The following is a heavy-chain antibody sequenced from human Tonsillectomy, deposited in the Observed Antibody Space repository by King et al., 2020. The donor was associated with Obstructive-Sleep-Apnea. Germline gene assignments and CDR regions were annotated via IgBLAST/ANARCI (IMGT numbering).Heavy chain of an antibody. D-gene: IGHD3-16*01. Sequence: VQLVESGGGLIQPGGSLRLSCAASGFTVSCYWMHWVRQAPWMGLVWVSRLNSNGSSTTYADSVKGRFTISRDNAKNTLYLQMNSLRAEDTAVYYCARGGGHYYYYYGLDVWGQGTTVTVSS. J-gene: IGHJ6*02. CDR1: GFTVSCYW. CDR2: LNSNGSST. V-gene: IGHV3-74*01. CDR3: ARGGGHYYYYYGLDV.